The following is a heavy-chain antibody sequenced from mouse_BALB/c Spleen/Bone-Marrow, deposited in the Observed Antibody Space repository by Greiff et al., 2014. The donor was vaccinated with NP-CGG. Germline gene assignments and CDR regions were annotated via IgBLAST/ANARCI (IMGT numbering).Heavy chain of an antibody. J-gene: IGHJ4*01. CDR1: RYSFSNYW. Sequence: VQLQQSGAELVRPGSSVKISCKSSRYSFSNYWMNWMKQRPGQGLEWIGQIYPGDGDTNYNGKFKGRATLTADKSSSTAYMQLSSLTSEDSAVYFCASRGDYSYAMDYWGQGTSVTVSS. CDR3: ASRGDYSYAMDY. CDR2: IYPGDGDT. V-gene: IGHV1-80*01. D-gene: IGHD1-1*01.